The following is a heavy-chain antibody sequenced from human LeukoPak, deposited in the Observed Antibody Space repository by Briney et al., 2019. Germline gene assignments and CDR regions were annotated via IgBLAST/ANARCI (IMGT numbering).Heavy chain of an antibody. CDR1: GLTVSSNY. D-gene: IGHD2-2*01. Sequence: GGSLRLSCAVSGLTVSSNYMSWVRQAPGKGLEWVSVIYSGGSTYYADSVKGRFTISRDNSKNTLYLQMNSLRAEDTAVYYCAKVFSAAIVDYWGQGTLVTVSS. CDR3: AKVFSAAIVDY. J-gene: IGHJ4*02. CDR2: IYSGGST. V-gene: IGHV3-66*01.